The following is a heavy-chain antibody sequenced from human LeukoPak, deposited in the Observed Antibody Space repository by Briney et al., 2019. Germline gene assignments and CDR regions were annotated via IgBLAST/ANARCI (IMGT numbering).Heavy chain of an antibody. V-gene: IGHV4-34*01. CDR1: GVPFINYY. D-gene: IGHD6-19*01. J-gene: IGHJ4*02. CDR3: TRAVAGHPD. CDR2: INHSVYT. Sequence: SETLSLTCAVSGVPFINYYWSWVRQSPSQGLEWNGEINHSVYTNYNPSLKSRVTMSIDTSKNQFSLKLTSVTAADAGVYYCTRAVAGHPDWGQGTLVTVST.